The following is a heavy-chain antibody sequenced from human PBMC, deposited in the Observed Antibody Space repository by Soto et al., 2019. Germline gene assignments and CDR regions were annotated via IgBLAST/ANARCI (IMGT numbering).Heavy chain of an antibody. CDR3: ARAPRGQQLALDY. V-gene: IGHV3-33*01. D-gene: IGHD6-13*01. CDR2: IWYDGSNK. CDR1: GFTFSSYG. Sequence: QVQLVESGGGVVQPGRSLRLSCAASGFTFSSYGMHWVRQAPGKGLEWVAVIWYDGSNKYYADSVKGRFTISRDNSKNTRYLQMNSLRAEDTAVYYCARAPRGQQLALDYWGQGTLVTVSS. J-gene: IGHJ4*02.